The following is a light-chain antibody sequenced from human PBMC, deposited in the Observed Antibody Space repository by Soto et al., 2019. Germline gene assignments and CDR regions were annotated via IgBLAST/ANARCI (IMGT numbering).Light chain of an antibody. CDR1: QSVRSN. J-gene: IGKJ2*01. V-gene: IGKV3-15*01. CDR2: GAS. CDR3: QKYNNWPYT. Sequence: EIVMTQAPATLSVSPGETATLSCRASQSVRSNLAWFQQKPGQAPRLLIYGASTRATDIPARFSGSGSGTEFSLTIPSLQSEDFAVYYCQKYNNWPYTFGQGTKLEIK.